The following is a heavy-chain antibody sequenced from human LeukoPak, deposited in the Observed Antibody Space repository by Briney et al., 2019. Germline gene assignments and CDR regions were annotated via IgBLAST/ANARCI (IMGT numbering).Heavy chain of an antibody. Sequence: SENLSRNCTVSGGSISGGSYYWSWIRQPAGRGLEWIGRIDTSGSTNYNPSLKSRDTISVDTSKNKFSLKLSSVPAADTAVYYCAAADVRWQQLDYWGQETLVTVSS. CDR3: AAADVRWQQLDY. J-gene: IGHJ4*02. D-gene: IGHD5-24*01. V-gene: IGHV4-61*02. CDR1: GGSISGGSYY. CDR2: IDTSGST.